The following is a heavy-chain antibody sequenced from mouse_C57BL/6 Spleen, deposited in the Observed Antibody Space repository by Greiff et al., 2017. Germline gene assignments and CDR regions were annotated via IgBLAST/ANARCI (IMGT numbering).Heavy chain of an antibody. J-gene: IGHJ1*03. Sequence: VQLQQSGAELVRPGASVTLSCKASGYTFTDYEMHWVKQTPVHGLEWIGAIDPETGGTAYNQKFKGKAILTADKSSSTAYMELSSLTSEDSAVYYCTRHYGSSLYWYFDVWGTGTTVTVAS. CDR3: TRHYGSSLYWYFDV. CDR2: IDPETGGT. V-gene: IGHV1-15*01. D-gene: IGHD1-1*01. CDR1: GYTFTDYE.